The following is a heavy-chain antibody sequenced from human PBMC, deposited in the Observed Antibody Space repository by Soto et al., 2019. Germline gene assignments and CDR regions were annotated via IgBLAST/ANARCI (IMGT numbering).Heavy chain of an antibody. CDR3: ARAAFDI. V-gene: IGHV3-30-3*01. CDR1: GFTLSSYA. J-gene: IGHJ3*02. CDR2: ISYDGSNK. Sequence: QVQLVESGGGVVQPGRSLRLSCAAYGFTLSSYAMHWVRQAPGKGLEWVAVISYDGSNKYYADSVKGRFTISRDNSKNTLYLHMNSLRAEDTAVYYCARAAFDIWGQGTMVTVSS.